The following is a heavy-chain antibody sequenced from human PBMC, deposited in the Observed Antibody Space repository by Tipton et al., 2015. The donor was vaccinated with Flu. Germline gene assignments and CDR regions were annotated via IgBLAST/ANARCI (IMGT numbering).Heavy chain of an antibody. V-gene: IGHV4-59*12. J-gene: IGHJ4*02. CDR3: ARDPSLGMPDYFDY. Sequence: GLVKPSETLFLTCTVSGGSNGSYYWNWLRQPPGKGLEWIGYIYNSAYTKYNPSLESRVTISADTPKKQFSLQLRSVTAADTAVYYCARDPSLGMPDYFDYWGQGTLVTASS. CDR2: IYNSAYT. D-gene: IGHD2-2*01. CDR1: GGSNGSYY.